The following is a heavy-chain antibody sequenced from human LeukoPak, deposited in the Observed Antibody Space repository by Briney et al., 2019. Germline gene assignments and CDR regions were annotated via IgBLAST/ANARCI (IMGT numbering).Heavy chain of an antibody. CDR1: GFTFSNYW. Sequence: GGSLRLSCVASGFTFSNYWMHWVRQASGKAPVWVSRINPDGTTTDYADSVEGRFTISRDNAKNMVFLQMNGLRADDTALYYCAKDLSWNTADRWGQGILVTVSS. CDR3: AKDLSWNTADR. CDR2: INPDGTTT. J-gene: IGHJ5*02. V-gene: IGHV3-74*01. D-gene: IGHD1/OR15-1a*01.